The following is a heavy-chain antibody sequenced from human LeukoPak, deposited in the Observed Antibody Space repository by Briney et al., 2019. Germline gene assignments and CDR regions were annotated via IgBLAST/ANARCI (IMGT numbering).Heavy chain of an antibody. CDR2: IHPGDAKT. CDR1: GYNFANYW. V-gene: IGHV5-51*01. Sequence: GESLKISFKTSGYNFANYWIDWVRQMPGKGLEWMGIIHPGDAKTKYSPSFQGQVTISADKSISTAYLQWSSLKASDTAIYYCARALYGYGMDVWGQGTTVTVSS. J-gene: IGHJ6*02. CDR3: ARALYGYGMDV. D-gene: IGHD2-15*01.